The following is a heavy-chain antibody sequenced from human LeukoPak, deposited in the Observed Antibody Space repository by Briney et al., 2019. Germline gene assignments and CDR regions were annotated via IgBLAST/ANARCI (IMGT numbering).Heavy chain of an antibody. CDR1: GGSISSSNW. Sequence: SETLSLTCAVSGGSISSSNWWSWVRQPPGKGLEWIGYIYYSGSTNYNPSLKSRVTISVDTSKNQFSLKLSSVTAADTAVYYCARASQQLGTFDYWGQGTLVTVSS. CDR2: IYYSGST. D-gene: IGHD6-13*01. V-gene: IGHV4-4*02. J-gene: IGHJ4*02. CDR3: ARASQQLGTFDY.